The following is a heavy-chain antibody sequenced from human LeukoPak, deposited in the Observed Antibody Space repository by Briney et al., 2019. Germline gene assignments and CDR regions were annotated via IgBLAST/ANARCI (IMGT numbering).Heavy chain of an antibody. CDR3: ARPRGTGWLAPRRDAFDI. CDR1: GVSFSGYY. CDR2: INHSGST. Sequence: SETLSLTCAVYGVSFSGYYWSWLRQPPGKGLEWLGEINHSGSTNYNPSLKSRVTISVDTSKNQFSLKLSSVTAADTAVYYCARPRGTGWLAPRRDAFDIWGQGTMVTVSS. D-gene: IGHD6-19*01. V-gene: IGHV4-34*01. J-gene: IGHJ3*02.